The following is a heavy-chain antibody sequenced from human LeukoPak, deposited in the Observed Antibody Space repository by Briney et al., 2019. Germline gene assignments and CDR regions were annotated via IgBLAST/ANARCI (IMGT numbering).Heavy chain of an antibody. CDR1: GFTFSSYV. J-gene: IGHJ4*02. CDR2: ISGSGGST. CDR3: AKDNNHYGDYDC. V-gene: IGHV3-43*02. Sequence: GGSLRLSCAASGFTFSSYVMTWVRQAPGKGLEWVSAISGSGGSTYYADSVKGRFTISRDNSKNSLYLQMNSLRTEDTALYFCAKDNNHYGDYDCWGQGTLVTVSS. D-gene: IGHD4-17*01.